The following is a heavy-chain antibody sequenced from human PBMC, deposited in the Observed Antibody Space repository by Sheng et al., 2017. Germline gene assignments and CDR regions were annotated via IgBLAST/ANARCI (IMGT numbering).Heavy chain of an antibody. Sequence: QAQLVQSGGEVKKPGASVKVSCKASGYTLRSYGISWVRQAPGQGLEWMGWISVNSGNTNYAQKFQGRVTMTTDTSTSTAYLELRSLISDDTAIYFCASWSHYYYGLDGWGQGTTVTVFS. V-gene: IGHV1-18*01. CDR1: GYTLRSYG. CDR3: ASWSHYYYGLDG. J-gene: IGHJ6*02. CDR2: ISVNSGNT.